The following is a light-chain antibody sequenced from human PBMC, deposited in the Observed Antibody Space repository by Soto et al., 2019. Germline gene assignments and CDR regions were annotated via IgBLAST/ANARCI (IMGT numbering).Light chain of an antibody. Sequence: EIVLTQSPATLSVSPGERATLSCRASQSVDTNLAWYQQKPGQAPRLLIYAASTRATGIPDRFSGSGSGTEFTLTISRLEPEDFAVYYCQQYGSSSWTFGQGTKVDIK. CDR2: AAS. CDR3: QQYGSSSWT. V-gene: IGKV3-20*01. CDR1: QSVDTN. J-gene: IGKJ1*01.